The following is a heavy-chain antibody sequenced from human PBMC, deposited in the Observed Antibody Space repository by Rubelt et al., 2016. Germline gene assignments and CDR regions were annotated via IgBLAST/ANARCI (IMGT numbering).Heavy chain of an antibody. CDR1: GYTFTSYY. CDR3: ARANSGSGYFGIDY. D-gene: IGHD3-22*01. CDR2: INPSGGST. J-gene: IGHJ4*02. Sequence: QVQLVQSGAEVKKPGASVKDSCKASGYTFTSYYMHWVRQAPGQGLEWMGIINPSGGSTGYAQKFQGRITMTRETSTSTVYMDLSSLRSEDTAVYYCARANSGSGYFGIDYWGQGTLVTVSS. V-gene: IGHV1-46*01.